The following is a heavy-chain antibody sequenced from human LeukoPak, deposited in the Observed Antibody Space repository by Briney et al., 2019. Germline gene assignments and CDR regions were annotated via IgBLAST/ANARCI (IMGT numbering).Heavy chain of an antibody. D-gene: IGHD6-19*01. CDR1: GFTVSSSS. CDR2: ISSDGNT. CDR3: ARGQEQFSSPWQWGPRRKNFYYYGMDV. V-gene: IGHV3-66*01. Sequence: GGSLRLSCAASGFTVSSSSMNWVRLGPGKGLEWVSVISSDGNTYYADSVKGGFTISRDNSRNTLSLQMHGLRADDTAVYYCARGQEQFSSPWQWGPRRKNFYYYGMDVWGQGTTVTVSS. J-gene: IGHJ6*02.